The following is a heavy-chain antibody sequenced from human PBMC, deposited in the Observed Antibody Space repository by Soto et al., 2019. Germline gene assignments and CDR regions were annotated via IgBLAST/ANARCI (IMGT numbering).Heavy chain of an antibody. CDR1: SGSFSGYY. V-gene: IGHV4-34*01. Sequence: QVQLQQWGAGLCKPSETLSLTCAVYSGSFSGYYWSWIRQTPGKGLEWIGELYQGLSIIYNPSLESRVTISGDSSKNQFSLKLRSVTAADTAVYYCARHGGYYFDYWGQGTLVTVSS. J-gene: IGHJ4*02. D-gene: IGHD3-16*01. CDR2: LYQGLSI. CDR3: ARHGGYYFDY.